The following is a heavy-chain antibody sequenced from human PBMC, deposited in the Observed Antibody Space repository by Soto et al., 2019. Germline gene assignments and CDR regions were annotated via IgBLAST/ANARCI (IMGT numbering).Heavy chain of an antibody. CDR2: IYHSGST. CDR1: GGSISSGGYS. CDR3: ARGDYSNGSRWFDP. D-gene: IGHD4-4*01. V-gene: IGHV4-30-2*01. Sequence: SETLSLTCAVSGGSISSGGYSWSWIRQPPGKGLEWIGYIYHSGSTYYNPSLKSRVTISVDRSKNQFSLKLSSVTAADTAVYYCARGDYSNGSRWFDPWGQGTLVTVSS. J-gene: IGHJ5*02.